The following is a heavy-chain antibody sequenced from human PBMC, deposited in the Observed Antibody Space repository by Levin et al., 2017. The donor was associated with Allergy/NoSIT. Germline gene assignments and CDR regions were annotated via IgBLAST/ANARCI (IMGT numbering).Heavy chain of an antibody. CDR1: GYSFPTYW. J-gene: IGHJ5*02. CDR3: ARHYASSWSRWFDP. D-gene: IGHD6-13*01. CDR2: IDPIDSYT. V-gene: IGHV5-10-1*01. Sequence: RGESLKISCKGSGYSFPTYWISWVRQMPGKGLEWMGKIDPIDSYTNYSPSFQGHVTISVDKSISTAYLQWSSLKASDTAMYYCARHYASSWSRWFDPWGQGTLVTVSS.